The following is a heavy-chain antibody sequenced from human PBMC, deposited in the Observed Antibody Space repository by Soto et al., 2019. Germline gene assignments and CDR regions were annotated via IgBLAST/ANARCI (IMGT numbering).Heavy chain of an antibody. CDR1: GFTFSSYG. J-gene: IGHJ6*03. D-gene: IGHD2-2*01. V-gene: IGHV3-33*01. Sequence: GGSLRLSCAASGFTFSSYGMHWVRQAPGKGLEWVAVIWYDGSNKYYADSVKGRFTISRDNSKNTLYLQMNSLRAEDTAVYYCARDRYCSSTSCSQLGYYYYYMDVWGKGTTVTVSS. CDR3: ARDRYCSSTSCSQLGYYYYYMDV. CDR2: IWYDGSNK.